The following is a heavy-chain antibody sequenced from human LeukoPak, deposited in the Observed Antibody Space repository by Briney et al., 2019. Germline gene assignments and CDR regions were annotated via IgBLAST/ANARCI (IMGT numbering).Heavy chain of an antibody. CDR2: ISGPSTTK. CDR1: GLPFSRYA. CDR3: ARLWSNYTY. V-gene: IGHV3-48*01. J-gene: IGHJ4*02. D-gene: IGHD4-11*01. Sequence: GGSLRLSCTVSGLPFSRYALNWVCQAPGKGLEWLSYISGPSTTKYYAASVKGRFTVSRDNAKNSLFLEMNSLKVEDTAVYYCARLWSNYTYWGQGTLVAVSS.